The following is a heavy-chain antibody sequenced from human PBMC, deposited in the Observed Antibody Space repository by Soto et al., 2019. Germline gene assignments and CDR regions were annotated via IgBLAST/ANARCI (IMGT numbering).Heavy chain of an antibody. CDR1: GYTFTSYA. V-gene: IGHV1-3*01. CDR3: ARVGSSGFPFVWFDP. D-gene: IGHD6-19*01. Sequence: AASVKVSCKASGYTFTSYAMHWVRQAPGQRLEWMGWINAGNGNTKYSQKFQGRVTITRDTSASTAYMELSSLRSEDTAVYYCARVGSSGFPFVWFDPWGQGTLVTVSS. CDR2: INAGNGNT. J-gene: IGHJ5*02.